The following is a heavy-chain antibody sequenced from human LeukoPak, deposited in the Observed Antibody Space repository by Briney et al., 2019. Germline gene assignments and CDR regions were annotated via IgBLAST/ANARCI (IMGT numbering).Heavy chain of an antibody. CDR1: GGSISSYY. J-gene: IGHJ4*02. Sequence: SENLSLTCTVSGGSISSYYWSWIRQPPGKGLEWIGYIYYSGSTNYNPSLKSRVTISVDTSKNQFSLKLSSVTAADTAVYYCASGEGGEFFDYWGQGTLVTVSS. D-gene: IGHD3-10*01. CDR2: IYYSGST. V-gene: IGHV4-59*01. CDR3: ASGEGGEFFDY.